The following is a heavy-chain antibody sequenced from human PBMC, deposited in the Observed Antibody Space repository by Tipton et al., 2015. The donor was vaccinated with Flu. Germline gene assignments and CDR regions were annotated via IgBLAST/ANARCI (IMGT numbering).Heavy chain of an antibody. V-gene: IGHV4-59*11. J-gene: IGHJ4*02. CDR3: ARLPDISGWPFDS. Sequence: TLSLTCTVSRGSIDNHFWTWIRQPPGMGLEWIGYIRYSGRTEYNPSLKSRVTISVDRSQNQFSLKLNFVTAADTAVYYCARLPDISGWPFDSWGQGSLVTVPS. CDR2: IRYSGRT. D-gene: IGHD6-19*01. CDR1: RGSIDNHF.